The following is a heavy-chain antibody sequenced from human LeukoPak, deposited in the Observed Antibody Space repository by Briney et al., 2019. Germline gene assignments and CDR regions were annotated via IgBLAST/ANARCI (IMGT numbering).Heavy chain of an antibody. V-gene: IGHV1-46*03. D-gene: IGHD6-19*01. CDR1: GYTFTSYY. J-gene: IGHJ4*02. CDR3: ATPAVAGTSFFDY. Sequence: ASVKVSCKASGYTFTSYYMHWVRQAPGQGLEWMGIINPSGGSTSYAQKFQGRVTMTRDTSTSTVYMELSSLRSEDTAVYYRATPAVAGTSFFDYWGQGTLVTVSS. CDR2: INPSGGST.